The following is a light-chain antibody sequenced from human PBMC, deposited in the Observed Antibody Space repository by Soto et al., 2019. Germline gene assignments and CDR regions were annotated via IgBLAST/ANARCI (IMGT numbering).Light chain of an antibody. CDR1: TSNIGAGSD. CDR3: QYYDTSLSGLSGIYV. Sequence: QSVLTQPPSVSGAPGQRVTISCTGTTSNIGAGSDIHWYQQLPGKAPKLLIYSNSHRPSGVPSRFSGSKSGTSASLAITGLQAEDEGDYYCQYYDTSLSGLSGIYVFRSGTKLTVL. J-gene: IGLJ1*01. V-gene: IGLV1-40*01. CDR2: SNS.